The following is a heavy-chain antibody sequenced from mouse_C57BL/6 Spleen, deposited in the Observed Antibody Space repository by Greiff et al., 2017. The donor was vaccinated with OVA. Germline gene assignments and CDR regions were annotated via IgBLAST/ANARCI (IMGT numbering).Heavy chain of an antibody. CDR3: ARRGSNYEGYAMDY. Sequence: EVKLMESGGGLVKPGGSLKLSCAASGFTFSDYGMHWVRQAPEKGLEWVAYISSGSSTIYYADTVKGRFTFSRDNAKNTLFLQMTRLRSEDTAMYYCARRGSNYEGYAMDYWGQGTSVTVSS. D-gene: IGHD2-5*01. V-gene: IGHV5-17*01. CDR2: ISSGSSTI. CDR1: GFTFSDYG. J-gene: IGHJ4*01.